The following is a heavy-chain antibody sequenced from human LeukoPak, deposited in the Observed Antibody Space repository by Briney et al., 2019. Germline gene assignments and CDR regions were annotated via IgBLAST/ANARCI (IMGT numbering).Heavy chain of an antibody. V-gene: IGHV3-53*01. J-gene: IGHJ4*02. Sequence: GGSLRLSCAASGFSVSGSFMSCVRQVPGKGLELVSVIYAGGTTNYADSVKGRFTISRDNSKNTLYLQMNDLRAEDTALYYCAREWANQRQRRDYWGQGTPVTVSS. CDR1: GFSVSGSF. CDR2: IYAGGTT. D-gene: IGHD6-25*01. CDR3: AREWANQRQRRDY.